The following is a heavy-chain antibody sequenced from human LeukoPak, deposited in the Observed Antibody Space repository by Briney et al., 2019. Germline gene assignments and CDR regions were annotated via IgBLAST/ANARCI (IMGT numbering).Heavy chain of an antibody. CDR3: AKELLWFGELSSALPDY. V-gene: IGHV3-30*18. CDR2: ISYDGSNK. CDR1: GFTFSSYG. J-gene: IGHJ4*02. Sequence: PGRSLRLSCAASGFTFSSYGMHWVRQAPGKGLEWVAVISYDGSNKYYADSVKGRFTISRDNSKNTLYLQMNSLRAEDTAVYYCAKELLWFGELSSALPDYWGQGTLVTVSS. D-gene: IGHD3-10*01.